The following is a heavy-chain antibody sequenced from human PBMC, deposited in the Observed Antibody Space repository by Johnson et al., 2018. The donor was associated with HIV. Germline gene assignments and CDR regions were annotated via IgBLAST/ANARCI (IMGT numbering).Heavy chain of an antibody. CDR1: GFTFSSYW. CDR3: ARSVASYVEGAFDI. V-gene: IGHV3-13*01. Sequence: VKLVESGGGLLQPGGSLRLSCAASGFTFSSYWMHWVRQATGKGLEWVSAIGTAGDTYCVDSVKGRFTISRDNAKNSLYLQMNSLRAEDTAVYYCARSVASYVEGAFDIWGQGTMVTVSS. J-gene: IGHJ3*02. D-gene: IGHD3-16*01. CDR2: IGTAGDT.